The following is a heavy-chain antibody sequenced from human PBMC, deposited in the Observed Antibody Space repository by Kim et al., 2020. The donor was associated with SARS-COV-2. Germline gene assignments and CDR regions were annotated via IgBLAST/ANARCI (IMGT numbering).Heavy chain of an antibody. Sequence: YYADSVKGRVTISRDNSKNSLYLQRNSLRTEDTALYYCAKGRLQFGYFDYWGQGTLVTVSS. J-gene: IGHJ4*02. CDR3: AKGRLQFGYFDY. D-gene: IGHD4-4*01. V-gene: IGHV3-43*01.